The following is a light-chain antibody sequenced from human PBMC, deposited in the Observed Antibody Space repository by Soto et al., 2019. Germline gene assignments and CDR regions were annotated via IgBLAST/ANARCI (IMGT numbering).Light chain of an antibody. Sequence: EIVMTQSPATLFVSPGERATLSCRASQSVSSNLAWYQQKPGQAPRLLIYIASTRATGIPARFSGSGSGTEFTLTISSLLSEDFAVYYCQQYNSWPRSFGQGTKVEIK. CDR2: IAS. CDR3: QQYNSWPRS. V-gene: IGKV3-15*01. J-gene: IGKJ1*01. CDR1: QSVSSN.